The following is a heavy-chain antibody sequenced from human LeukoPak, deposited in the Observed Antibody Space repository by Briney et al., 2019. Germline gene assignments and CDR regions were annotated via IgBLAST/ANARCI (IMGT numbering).Heavy chain of an antibody. V-gene: IGHV1-46*01. CDR2: INPSGGST. Sequence: ASVKVSCKASGYTFTNYYMHWVRQAPGQGLEWMGIINPSGGSTNYAQKFQGRVTMTRDTSTSTVYMELSSLRSEDTAVYYCVRETTIRGVLTLDYWGQGTLVTVSS. J-gene: IGHJ4*02. CDR3: VRETTIRGVLTLDY. D-gene: IGHD3-10*01. CDR1: GYTFTNYY.